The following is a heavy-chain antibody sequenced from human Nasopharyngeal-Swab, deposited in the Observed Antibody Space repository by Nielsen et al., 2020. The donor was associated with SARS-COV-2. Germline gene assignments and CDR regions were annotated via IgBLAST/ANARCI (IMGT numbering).Heavy chain of an antibody. CDR3: AKDYPELVGSSSIFDH. D-gene: IGHD3-10*01. J-gene: IGHJ4*02. Sequence: GGSLRLSCAASGFPLTRSAMSCVRQAPGKGLECVSVINGPGGTYYRESIEGRFTISRDISQNTLYLQMNSLRAEDTAMYYCAKDYPELVGSSSIFDHWGQGILVTVSS. V-gene: IGHV3-23*01. CDR2: INGPGGT. CDR1: GFPLTRSA.